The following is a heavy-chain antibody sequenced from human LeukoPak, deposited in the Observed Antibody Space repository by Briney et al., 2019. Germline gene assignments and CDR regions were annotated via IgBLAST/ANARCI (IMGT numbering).Heavy chain of an antibody. CDR2: ISSSSSYI. CDR3: ARGLLRGANFDY. J-gene: IGHJ4*02. CDR1: GFTFSSYG. Sequence: GGSLRLSCAASGFTFSSYGMHWVRQAPGKGLEWVSSISSSSSYIYYADSVKGRFTISRDNAKNSLYLQMNSLRAEDTAVYYCARGLLRGANFDYWGQGTLVTVSS. D-gene: IGHD1-26*01. V-gene: IGHV3-21*01.